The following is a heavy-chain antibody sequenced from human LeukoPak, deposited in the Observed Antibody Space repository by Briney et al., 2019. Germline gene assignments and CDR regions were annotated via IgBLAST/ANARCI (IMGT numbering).Heavy chain of an antibody. V-gene: IGHV3-7*01. CDR2: IKQDGAEK. CDR3: ASGSSGRYFLYFEY. Sequence: PGESLRLSCAAYGFTFSSYWRGWVRQAPGKGLEWVASIKQDGAEKHNVDSVKGRFTISRDNAENSLYLQMNSLRVDDTAVYYCASGSSGRYFLYFEYWGQGALLTVSS. D-gene: IGHD6-19*01. J-gene: IGHJ4*02. CDR1: GFTFSSYW.